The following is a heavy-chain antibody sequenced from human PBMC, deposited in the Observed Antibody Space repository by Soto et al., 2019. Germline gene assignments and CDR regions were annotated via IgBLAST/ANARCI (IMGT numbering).Heavy chain of an antibody. CDR3: ARSMVATVY. D-gene: IGHD5-12*01. CDR2: IYYSGST. CDR1: GGSISSSSYY. J-gene: IGHJ4*02. V-gene: IGHV4-39*01. Sequence: SETLSLTCTVSGGSISSSSYYWGWIRQPPGKGLEWIGSIYYSGSTYYNPSLKSRVTISVDTSKNQFSLKLSSVTAADTAVYYCARSMVATVYWGQGTLVTVSS.